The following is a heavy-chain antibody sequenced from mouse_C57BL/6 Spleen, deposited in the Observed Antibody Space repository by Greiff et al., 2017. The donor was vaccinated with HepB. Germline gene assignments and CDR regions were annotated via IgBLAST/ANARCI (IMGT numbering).Heavy chain of an antibody. CDR1: GFTFSSYA. V-gene: IGHV5-4*01. Sequence: EVHLVESGGGLVKPGGSLKLSCAASGFTFSSYAMSWVRQTPEKRLEWVATISDGGSYTYYPDNVKGRFTISRDNAKNNLYLQMSHLKSEDTAMYYCAREKRCLRGHWYFDVWGTGTTVTVSS. CDR3: AREKRCLRGHWYFDV. J-gene: IGHJ1*03. D-gene: IGHD1-1*01. CDR2: ISDGGSYT.